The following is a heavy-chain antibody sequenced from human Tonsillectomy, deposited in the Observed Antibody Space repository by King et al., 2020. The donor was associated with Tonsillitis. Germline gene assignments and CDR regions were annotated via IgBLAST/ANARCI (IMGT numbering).Heavy chain of an antibody. V-gene: IGHV3-74*01. J-gene: IGHJ4*02. CDR3: ASIHYYGSAIFDS. Sequence: EVQLVESGGGLVQIGGSLRVSCEASGFIFSSYWMHWVRQGPGKGLVWVARINSDGSIRTYADSVKGRFTISRDNAKNTLYLQMNSLRAEDTAVYYCASIHYYGSAIFDSWGQGTLVTVSS. CDR2: INSDGSIR. CDR1: GFIFSSYW. D-gene: IGHD3-10*01.